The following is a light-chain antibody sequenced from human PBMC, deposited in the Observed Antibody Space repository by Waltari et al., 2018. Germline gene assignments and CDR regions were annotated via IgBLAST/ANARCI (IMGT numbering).Light chain of an antibody. CDR3: SSYISSDTLEL. CDR1: SSDVGGYNY. J-gene: IGLJ2*01. Sequence: QSALTQPASVSGSPGQSITISCTGTSSDVGGYNYVSWYQQHPGKAPKLIIFDVSNRPSGFSSRFSGSKSGNTASRTISGLQAQDEADYYCSSYISSDTLELFGGGTSLTVL. CDR2: DVS. V-gene: IGLV2-14*03.